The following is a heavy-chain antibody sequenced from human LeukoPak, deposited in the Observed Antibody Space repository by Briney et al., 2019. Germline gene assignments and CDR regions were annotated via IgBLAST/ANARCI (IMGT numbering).Heavy chain of an antibody. Sequence: GGSLRLSCAASGFSFSSYGMNWVRQAPGKGLEWVSSISDSSNYIYYADSVKGRFTISRDNAKNSLYLQMNSLRAEDTAVYYCAREPGYYDTEYYFDYWGQGTLVTVSS. CDR2: ISDSSNYI. V-gene: IGHV3-21*01. D-gene: IGHD3-22*01. CDR1: GFSFSSYG. CDR3: AREPGYYDTEYYFDY. J-gene: IGHJ4*02.